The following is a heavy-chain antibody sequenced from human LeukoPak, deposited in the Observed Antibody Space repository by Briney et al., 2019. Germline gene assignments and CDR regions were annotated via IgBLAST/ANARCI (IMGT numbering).Heavy chain of an antibody. V-gene: IGHV3-23*01. CDR3: AKEPGISQNWFDP. CDR2: TSGSGGST. J-gene: IGHJ5*02. D-gene: IGHD3-10*01. CDR1: GFTFSSYA. Sequence: PGGSLRLSCAASGFTFSSYAMSWVRQAPGKGLEWVSATSGSGGSTYYADSVKSRFTISRDNPKNTLYLQMNSLRAEDTAVYYCAKEPGISQNWFDPWGQGTLVTVSS.